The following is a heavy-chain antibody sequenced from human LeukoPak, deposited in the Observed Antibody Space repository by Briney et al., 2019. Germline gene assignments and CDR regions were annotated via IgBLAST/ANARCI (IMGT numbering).Heavy chain of an antibody. CDR1: GGSISSYY. V-gene: IGHV4-59*01. CDR2: IYYSGST. Sequence: SETLSLTCTVTGGSISSYYWSWIRQPPGKGLEWIGYIYYSGSTNYNPSLKSRVTISVDTSKNQFSLKLGSVTAADTAVYYCARASGPTKGWYWGQGTLVTVSS. CDR3: ARASGPTKGWY. D-gene: IGHD3-10*01. J-gene: IGHJ4*02.